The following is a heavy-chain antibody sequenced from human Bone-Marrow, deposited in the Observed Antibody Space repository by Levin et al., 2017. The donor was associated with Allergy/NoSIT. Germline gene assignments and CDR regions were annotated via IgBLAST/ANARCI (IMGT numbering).Heavy chain of an antibody. CDR1: GGTFSSYA. Sequence: ASVKVSCKASGGTFSSYAISWVRQAPGQGLEWMGGIIPIFGTANYAQKFQGRVTITADESTSTAYMELSSLRSEDTAVYYCARVAVAGIGLLDYWGQGTLVTVSS. CDR3: ARVAVAGIGLLDY. D-gene: IGHD6-19*01. J-gene: IGHJ4*02. V-gene: IGHV1-69*13. CDR2: IIPIFGTA.